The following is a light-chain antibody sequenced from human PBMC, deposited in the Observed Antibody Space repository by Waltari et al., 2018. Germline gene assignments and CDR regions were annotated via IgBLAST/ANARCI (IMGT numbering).Light chain of an antibody. J-gene: IGKJ3*01. CDR2: AAF. CDR1: QHISNY. V-gene: IGKV1-39*01. CDR3: QQSYNTPPT. Sequence: DIRLTQSPSSLSASVGDRVTITFRASQHISNYLNWYQQKPGKVPKLLIYAAFNLQSGVPSRFSGSGSGTDFTLTIISLQPEDFATYYCQQSYNTPPTFGPGTKVDL.